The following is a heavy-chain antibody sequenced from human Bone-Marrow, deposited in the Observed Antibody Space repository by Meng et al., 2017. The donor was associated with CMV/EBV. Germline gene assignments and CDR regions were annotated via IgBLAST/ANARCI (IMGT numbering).Heavy chain of an antibody. CDR1: GFTFSSYE. CDR2: ISSSGSTI. V-gene: IGHV3-48*03. CDR3: ARSRSYYDFWSGSDAFDI. Sequence: GGSLRLSCAASGFTFSSYEMNWVRQAPGKGLEWVSYISSSGSTIYYADSVKGRFTISRDNAKNSLYLQMNSLRAEGTAVYYCARSRSYYDFWSGSDAFDIWGQGTMVTVSS. D-gene: IGHD3-3*01. J-gene: IGHJ3*02.